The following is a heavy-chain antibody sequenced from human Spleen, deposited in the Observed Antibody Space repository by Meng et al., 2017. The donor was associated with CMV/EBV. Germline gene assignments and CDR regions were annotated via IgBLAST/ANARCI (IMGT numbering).Heavy chain of an antibody. CDR1: GGSISSSTYY. V-gene: IGHV4-30-4*08. CDR3: ARDWSSSGYYLLDY. D-gene: IGHD3-22*01. J-gene: IGHJ4*02. CDR2: IYYSGST. Sequence: LRLSCTVSGGSISSSTYYWGWIRQPPGKGLEWIGYIYYSGSTYYNPSLKSRVTISVDTSKNQFSLKLSSVTAADTAVYYCARDWSSSGYYLLDYWGQGTLVTVSS.